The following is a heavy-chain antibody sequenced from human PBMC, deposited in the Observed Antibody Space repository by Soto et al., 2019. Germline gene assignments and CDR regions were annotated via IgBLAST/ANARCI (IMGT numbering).Heavy chain of an antibody. D-gene: IGHD2-15*01. Sequence: SETLSLSCSVSGGSISSSNSYWAWIRQTPGKGLEWIGEVFNSGLAYYNPSLNSRVIISVDTSKNQFSLRLSSVTAADTAVYFCARLVSLEDGRWSTFDPWGQGTLVTVSS. CDR2: VFNSGLA. J-gene: IGHJ5*02. CDR1: GGSISSSNSY. V-gene: IGHV4-39*01. CDR3: ARLVSLEDGRWSTFDP.